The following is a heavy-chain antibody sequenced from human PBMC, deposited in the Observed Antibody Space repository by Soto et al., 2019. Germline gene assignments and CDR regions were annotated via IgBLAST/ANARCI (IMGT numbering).Heavy chain of an antibody. CDR1: GFTFSSYA. J-gene: IGHJ4*02. V-gene: IGHV3-23*01. CDR2: ISGSGGST. CDR3: AKMAISSSWYRTLKFDY. D-gene: IGHD6-13*01. Sequence: PGGSLRLSCAASGFTFSSYAMSWVRQAPGKGLEWVSAISGSGGSTYYADSVKGRFTISRDNSKNTLYLQMDSLRAEDTAVYYCAKMAISSSWYRTLKFDYWGQGTLVTVSS.